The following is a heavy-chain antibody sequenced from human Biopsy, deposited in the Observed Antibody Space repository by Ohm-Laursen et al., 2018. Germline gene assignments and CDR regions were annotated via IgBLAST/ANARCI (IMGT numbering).Heavy chain of an antibody. Sequence: PSQTLSLTCTVSGASITSYYWSWIRQPAGKGLEWIGHTYKGGNTNHNPSLKSRVSMSVDTSKNQLSLTLRSVTAADTAVYYCARDLPSSYYYAMDVWGQGTTVTASS. V-gene: IGHV4-4*07. CDR1: GASITSYY. CDR3: ARDLPSSYYYAMDV. CDR2: TYKGGNT. J-gene: IGHJ6*02.